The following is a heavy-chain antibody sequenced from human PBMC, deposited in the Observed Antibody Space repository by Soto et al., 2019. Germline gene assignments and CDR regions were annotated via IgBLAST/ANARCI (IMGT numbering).Heavy chain of an antibody. Sequence: EVQLVESGGGLVQPGGPLRLSCAASGFTVSSHYINWVRQAPGKGLDWVSVIYNSGTSFYADSVKGRFTVSRDTAKNSVFLQMSSRRAEDTAVYFCARGTWIVRGLIPDAFDIWGQGTMVTVSS. V-gene: IGHV3-66*01. CDR1: GFTVSSHY. D-gene: IGHD3-10*01. CDR2: IYNSGTS. CDR3: ARGTWIVRGLIPDAFDI. J-gene: IGHJ3*02.